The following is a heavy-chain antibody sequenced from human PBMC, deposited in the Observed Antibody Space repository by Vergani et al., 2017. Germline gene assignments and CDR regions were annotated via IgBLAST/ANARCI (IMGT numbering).Heavy chain of an antibody. D-gene: IGHD3-3*01. J-gene: IGHJ4*02. CDR2: IYTSGST. V-gene: IGHV4-61*02. CDR1: GGPISSGSYY. CDR3: AREWGDYDFWSGYSID. Sequence: QVQLQESCPGLVKPSQTLSLTCTVSGGPISSGSYYWSWIRQPAGTGLEWIGRIYTSGSTNYNPSLKSRVTISVDPSKNQFSLKLSSVTAADTAVYYCAREWGDYDFWSGYSIDWGQGTLVTVSS.